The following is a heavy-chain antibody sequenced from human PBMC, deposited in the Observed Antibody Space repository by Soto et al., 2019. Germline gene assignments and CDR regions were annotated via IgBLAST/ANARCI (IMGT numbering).Heavy chain of an antibody. J-gene: IGHJ5*02. Sequence: QVQLQQWGAGLLKPSETLSLTCAVYGGSFSGYYWSWIRQPPGKGLEWIGEINHSGSTNYNPSLKRRVPISVDTAKNQFSLKLSSVTAADTAVYYCARGGRRRWFDPWGQGTLVTVSS. CDR1: GGSFSGYY. CDR2: INHSGST. V-gene: IGHV4-34*01. CDR3: ARGGRRRWFDP.